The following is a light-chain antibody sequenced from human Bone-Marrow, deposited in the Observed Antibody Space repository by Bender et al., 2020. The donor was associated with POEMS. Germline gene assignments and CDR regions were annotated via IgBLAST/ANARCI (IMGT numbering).Light chain of an antibody. CDR3: AAWEDSLNGWV. J-gene: IGLJ3*02. CDR1: RSQIGTYNL. Sequence: QSSLTQPASVSGSPGQSITISCTGARSQIGTYNLVSWYQHHPGTAPKLIIFEDTKRPSGVPDRFSGSKSGTSASLAISGLQSEDEADYYCAAWEDSLNGWVFGGGTKLTVL. V-gene: IGLV2-14*02. CDR2: EDT.